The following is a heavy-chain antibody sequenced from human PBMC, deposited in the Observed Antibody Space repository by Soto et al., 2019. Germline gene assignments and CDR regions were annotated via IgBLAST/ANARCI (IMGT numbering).Heavy chain of an antibody. J-gene: IGHJ5*02. CDR3: ARGGHGDETWFDP. CDR1: GGSISGGSYY. V-gene: IGHV4-39*01. CDR2: IYYSGST. D-gene: IGHD4-17*01. Sequence: SETLSLGCSVSGGSISGGSYYWGWIRQPPGRGREWIGSIYYSGSTYYNPSLKSRVTISVDTSKNQFSLKLSSVPAADTAVYYCARGGHGDETWFDPWGQGTLITVS.